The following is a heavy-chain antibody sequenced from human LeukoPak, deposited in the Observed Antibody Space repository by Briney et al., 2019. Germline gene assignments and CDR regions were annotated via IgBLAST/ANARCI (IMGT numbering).Heavy chain of an antibody. Sequence: PGRSLRLSCAASGFTFSSYGMHWVRQAPGKGLEWVAVISYDGSNKYYADSVKGRFTISRDNSKNTLYLQMNSLRAGDTAVYYCAKDSDDFWSGYSDYWGQGTLVTVSS. V-gene: IGHV3-30*18. D-gene: IGHD3-3*01. J-gene: IGHJ4*02. CDR3: AKDSDDFWSGYSDY. CDR2: ISYDGSNK. CDR1: GFTFSSYG.